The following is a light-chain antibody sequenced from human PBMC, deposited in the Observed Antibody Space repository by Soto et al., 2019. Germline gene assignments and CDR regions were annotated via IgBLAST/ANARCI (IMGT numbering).Light chain of an antibody. CDR3: SSYTRSSTLEV. CDR1: SSDVGGYNY. Sequence: QSALTQPTSVSGSAGKSITISCTGTSSDVGGYNYVSWYQQHPGKAPKLMIYDVSNRPSGVSNRFSGSKSGNTASLTISGLQAEDEADYYCSSYTRSSTLEVFGTGTKVTV. CDR2: DVS. V-gene: IGLV2-14*01. J-gene: IGLJ1*01.